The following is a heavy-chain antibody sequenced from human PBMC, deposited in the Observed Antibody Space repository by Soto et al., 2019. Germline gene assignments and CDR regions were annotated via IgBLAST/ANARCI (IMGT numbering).Heavy chain of an antibody. CDR2: ISGSGGST. D-gene: IGHD2-21*02. J-gene: IGHJ4*02. V-gene: IGHV3-23*01. CDR3: AKGIAYCGGDCYSHYFDY. CDR1: GFTFSSYA. Sequence: GGSLRLSCAASGFTFSSYAMSWVRQAPGKGLGWVSAISGSGGSTYYADSVKGRFTISRDNSKNTLYLQMNSLRAEDTAVYYCAKGIAYCGGDCYSHYFDYWGQGTLVTVSS.